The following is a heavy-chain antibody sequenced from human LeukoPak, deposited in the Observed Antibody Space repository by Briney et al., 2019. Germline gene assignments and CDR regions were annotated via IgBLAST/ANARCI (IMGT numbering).Heavy chain of an antibody. D-gene: IGHD6-19*01. CDR1: GGSLSSYY. J-gene: IGHJ6*02. CDR2: VYYSGST. CDR3: ASVPGIAVAGTAAYDYYGMDV. Sequence: PSETLSLTCTVSGGSLSSYYWSWIRQPPGKGLEWGGHVYYSGSTNDNPSLKSRVTISVDTSKHQFSLKLSSVTAADTAVYYCASVPGIAVAGTAAYDYYGMDVWGQGTTVTVSS. V-gene: IGHV4-59*01.